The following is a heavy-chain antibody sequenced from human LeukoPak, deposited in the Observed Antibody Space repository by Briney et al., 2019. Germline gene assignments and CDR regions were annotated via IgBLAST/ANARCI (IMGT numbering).Heavy chain of an antibody. CDR3: AKDSCDDGDCPYYFDY. CDR2: ISGSGGST. CDR1: GFTFSSYA. Sequence: HPGGSLRLSCAASGFTFSSYAMSWVRQAPGKGLEWVSAISGSGGSTYYADSVKGRFTISRDNSKNTLYLQMNSLRAEDTAVYYCAKDSCDDGDCPYYFDYWGQGTLVTVSS. J-gene: IGHJ4*02. D-gene: IGHD3-10*01. V-gene: IGHV3-23*01.